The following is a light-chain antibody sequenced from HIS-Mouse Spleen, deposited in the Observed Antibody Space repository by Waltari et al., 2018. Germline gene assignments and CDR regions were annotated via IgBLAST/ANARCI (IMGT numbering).Light chain of an antibody. V-gene: IGKV1-8*01. CDR3: QQYYSYPLT. Sequence: AIRMTQSPSSLSASTGDRVTITCRASQGISSYLAWYQQKPGKAPKLLIYAASTLQSGVPSRFSGIGSGTYFTLTISCLQSEDFATYYCQQYYSYPLTFGGGTKVEIK. CDR2: AAS. CDR1: QGISSY. J-gene: IGKJ4*01.